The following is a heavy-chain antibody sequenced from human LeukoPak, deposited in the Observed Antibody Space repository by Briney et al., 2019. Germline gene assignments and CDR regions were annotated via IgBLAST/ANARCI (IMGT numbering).Heavy chain of an antibody. Sequence: GESLKISCKDSGHSFTSYWISWVRQMPGKGLEWMGMIDPSDSYTNYSPSFQGHVTISVDKSISTAYLQWSSLKASDSAMYYCARRGYYYYGMDVWGQGTTVTVSS. V-gene: IGHV5-10-1*01. CDR1: GHSFTSYW. J-gene: IGHJ6*02. CDR3: ARRGYYYYGMDV. CDR2: IDPSDSYT. D-gene: IGHD3-10*01.